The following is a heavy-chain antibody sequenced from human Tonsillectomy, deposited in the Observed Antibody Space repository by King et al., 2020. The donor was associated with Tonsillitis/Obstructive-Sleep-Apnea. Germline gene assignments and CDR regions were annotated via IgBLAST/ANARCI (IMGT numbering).Heavy chain of an antibody. CDR2: IRTSSSST. D-gene: IGHD6-19*01. Sequence: VQLVESGGGLVKPGGSLRLSCAASGFTFSDYYMSWIRQAPGEGLEWVSYIRTSSSSTNYADSVKGRFTISRDNAKNSLYLQMNSLRAEDTAVYYCARTKEYSVGWYYFDYWGQGTLVTVSS. CDR3: ARTKEYSVGWYYFDY. V-gene: IGHV3-11*06. CDR1: GFTFSDYY. J-gene: IGHJ4*02.